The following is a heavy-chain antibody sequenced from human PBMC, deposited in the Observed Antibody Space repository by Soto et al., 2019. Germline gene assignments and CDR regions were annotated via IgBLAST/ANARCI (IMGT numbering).Heavy chain of an antibody. Sequence: QMQLVQSGPEVKKPGTSVKVSCKASGFTFTSSAVQWVRQARGQRLEWIGWIVVGSGNTNYAQKFQERVTITRDMSKSTAYMELGSLRSEDTAVYYCAAGTPDSPGERWGQGTLVTVSS. J-gene: IGHJ4*02. V-gene: IGHV1-58*01. CDR2: IVVGSGNT. CDR3: AAGTPDSPGER. D-gene: IGHD3-10*01. CDR1: GFTFTSSA.